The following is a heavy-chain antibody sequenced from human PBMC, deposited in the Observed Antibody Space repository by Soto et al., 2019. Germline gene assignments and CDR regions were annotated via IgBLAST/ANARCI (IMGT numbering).Heavy chain of an antibody. CDR1: GFTFSSYV. J-gene: IGHJ4*02. CDR3: AKRNDGSAWPYYFDS. CDR2: IGGTDGTT. Sequence: GGSLRLSCAASGFTFSSYVMGWVRQAPGKGLEWVSAIGGTDGTTYYADSAKGRFTISRDNSKSTLYLQMSSLRAEDTAIYYCAKRNDGSAWPYYFDSWGQGTLVNVSS. D-gene: IGHD6-19*01. V-gene: IGHV3-23*01.